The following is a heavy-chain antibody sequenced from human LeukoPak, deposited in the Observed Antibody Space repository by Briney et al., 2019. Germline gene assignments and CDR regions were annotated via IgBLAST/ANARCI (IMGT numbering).Heavy chain of an antibody. Sequence: SETLSLTCTVSGGSISSYYWSWIRQPPWKGLECIGRIYTSGSTNYNPSLKSRVTMSVDTSKNQFSLKLSSVTAADTAVYYCARVTYYYGSGTYAFDIWGQGTMVTVSS. CDR1: GGSISSYY. V-gene: IGHV4-4*07. CDR3: ARVTYYYGSGTYAFDI. J-gene: IGHJ3*02. D-gene: IGHD3-10*01. CDR2: IYTSGST.